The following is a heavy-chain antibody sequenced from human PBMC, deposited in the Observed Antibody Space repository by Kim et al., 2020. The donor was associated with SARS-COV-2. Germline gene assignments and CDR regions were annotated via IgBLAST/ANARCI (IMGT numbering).Heavy chain of an antibody. CDR2: IYYSGST. Sequence: SETLSLTCTVSGGSISSYYWSWIRQPPGKGLEWIGYIYYSGSTNYNPSLKSRVTISVDTSKNQFSLKLSSVTAADTTVYYCARRRRSKGYYGMDVWGQGTTLTV. D-gene: IGHD3-10*01. J-gene: IGHJ6*02. V-gene: IGHV4-59*13. CDR3: ARRRRSKGYYGMDV. CDR1: GGSISSYY.